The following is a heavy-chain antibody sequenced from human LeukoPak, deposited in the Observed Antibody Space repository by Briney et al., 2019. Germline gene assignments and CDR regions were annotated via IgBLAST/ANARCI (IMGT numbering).Heavy chain of an antibody. V-gene: IGHV1-2*02. CDR1: GYTFTDYY. CDR2: INPNSGAT. Sequence: GASVKVCCTASGYTFTDYYIHWIRQAPGQGLEWLGWINPNSGATNYAQRSQGKVTMTRDTSISTAYMELSSLGSDDAALYFCARERLSAHISHGVASYFMFDYWGQGTLVTVSS. J-gene: IGHJ4*02. CDR3: ARERLSAHISHGVASYFMFDY. D-gene: IGHD2-21*01.